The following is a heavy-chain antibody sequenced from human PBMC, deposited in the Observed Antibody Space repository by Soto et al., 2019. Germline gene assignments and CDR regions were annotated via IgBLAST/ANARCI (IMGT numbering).Heavy chain of an antibody. D-gene: IGHD6-13*01. CDR1: GFTFSNAW. Sequence: GGSLRLSCAASGFTFSNAWMSWVRQAPGKGLEWVGRIKSKTDGGTTDYAAPVKGRLTISRDDSKNTLYLQMNSLKTEDTAVYYCTTDLAAAGYYYYGMDVWGQGTTVTVSS. CDR2: IKSKTDGGTT. CDR3: TTDLAAAGYYYYGMDV. V-gene: IGHV3-15*01. J-gene: IGHJ6*02.